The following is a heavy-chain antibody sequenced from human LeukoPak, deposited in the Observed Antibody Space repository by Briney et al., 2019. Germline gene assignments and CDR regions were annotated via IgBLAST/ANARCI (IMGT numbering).Heavy chain of an antibody. CDR2: IYYSGST. V-gene: IGHV4-59*01. J-gene: IGHJ4*02. CDR3: ARVPHYGDYAGFDY. D-gene: IGHD4-17*01. CDR1: GGSISSYY. Sequence: SETLSLTCTVSGGSISSYYWSWIRQPPGKGLEWIGYIYYSGSTNYNPSLKSRVTISVDTSKNQFSLKLSSVTAADTAVYYCARVPHYGDYAGFDYWGQGTLVTVSS.